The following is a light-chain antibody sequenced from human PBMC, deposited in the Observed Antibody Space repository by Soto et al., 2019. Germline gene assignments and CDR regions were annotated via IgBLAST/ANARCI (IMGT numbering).Light chain of an antibody. Sequence: DIQMTQSPSSLSASVGERVTITCQASQDISNYLNWYQQKPGKAPKILIYDASNLETGVPSRFSGSRSGTDFTFTISRLEPEDFAVYYCQQYGSSPRTFGQGTKVEIK. CDR3: QQYGSSPRT. J-gene: IGKJ1*01. V-gene: IGKV1-33*01. CDR2: DAS. CDR1: QDISNY.